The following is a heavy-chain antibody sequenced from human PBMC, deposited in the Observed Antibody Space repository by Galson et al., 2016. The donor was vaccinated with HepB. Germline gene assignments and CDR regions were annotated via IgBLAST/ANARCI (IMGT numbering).Heavy chain of an antibody. Sequence: SLRLSCAASGFTFDDYGMHWVRQVPGKGLEWVSGISWNGGSIGYADSVKGRFTMSRDNAKNSLYLQMNSLRPEDTALYCCAKDISVGGASDGYYYGMDVWGQGTTVTVSS. V-gene: IGHV3-9*01. CDR3: AKDISVGGASDGYYYGMDV. J-gene: IGHJ6*02. CDR1: GFTFDDYG. CDR2: ISWNGGSI. D-gene: IGHD3-16*01.